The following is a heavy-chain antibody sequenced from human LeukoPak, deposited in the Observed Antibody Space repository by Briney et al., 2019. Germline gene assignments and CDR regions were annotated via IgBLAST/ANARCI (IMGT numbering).Heavy chain of an antibody. CDR3: ARVGGRYYFDY. CDR1: GGSFSGYY. CDR2: IYYSGST. D-gene: IGHD1-14*01. Sequence: SETLSPTCAVYGGSFSGYYWSWIRQPPGKGLEWIGYIYYSGSTNYNPSLKSRVTISVDTSKNQFSLKLSSVTAADTAVYYCARVGGRYYFDYWGQGTLVTVSS. V-gene: IGHV4-59*01. J-gene: IGHJ4*02.